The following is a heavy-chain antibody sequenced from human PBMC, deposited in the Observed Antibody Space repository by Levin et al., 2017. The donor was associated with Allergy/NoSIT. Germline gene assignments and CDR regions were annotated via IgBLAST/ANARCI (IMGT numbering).Heavy chain of an antibody. J-gene: IGHJ4*02. Sequence: SQTLSLTCAVYGGSFSGYYWSWIRQPPGKGLEWIGEINHSGSTNYNPSLKSRVTISVDTSKNQFSLKLSSVTAADTAVYYCARGLFRRGVTFNYWGQGTLVTVSS. CDR2: INHSGST. CDR3: ARGLFRRGVTFNY. V-gene: IGHV4-34*01. D-gene: IGHD1-20*01. CDR1: GGSFSGYY.